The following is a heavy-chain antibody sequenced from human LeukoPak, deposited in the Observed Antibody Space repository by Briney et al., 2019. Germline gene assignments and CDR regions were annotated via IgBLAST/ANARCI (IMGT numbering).Heavy chain of an antibody. J-gene: IGHJ4*02. CDR1: GFTFSSYS. Sequence: GGSLRLSCAASGFTFSSYSMNWVRQVPGKGLEWVSYISSSSSTIYYADSVKGRFTISRDNAKNSLYLQMNSLRAEDTAVYYCARGVLTGYPDSFDYWGQGTLVTVSS. CDR3: ARGVLTGYPDSFDY. D-gene: IGHD3-9*01. V-gene: IGHV3-48*01. CDR2: ISSSSSTI.